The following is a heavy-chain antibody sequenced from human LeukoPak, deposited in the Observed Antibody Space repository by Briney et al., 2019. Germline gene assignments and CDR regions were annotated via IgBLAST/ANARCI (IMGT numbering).Heavy chain of an antibody. J-gene: IGHJ4*02. CDR1: GGSFSGYY. V-gene: IGHV4-34*01. D-gene: IGHD3-22*01. Sequence: SETLSLTCAVYGGSFSGYYWSWIRQPPGKGLEWIGEINHSGSTNDNPSLKSRVTTSVDTSKNQFSLKLSSVTAADTAVYYCARDPDYYYDSSGSSYWGQGTLVTVSS. CDR2: INHSGST. CDR3: ARDPDYYYDSSGSSY.